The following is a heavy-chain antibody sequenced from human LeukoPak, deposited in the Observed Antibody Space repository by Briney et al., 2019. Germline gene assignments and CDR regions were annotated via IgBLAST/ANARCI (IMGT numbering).Heavy chain of an antibody. D-gene: IGHD4-17*01. Sequence: GSLRLSCTASGFTFCDYAMSWVRQAPGKGLEWVGFIRSKAYGGTTEYAASVKGRFTISIYDSKSIAYLQMTSLKTEDTAVYYRTRQEEDYGDYEAAFDIWGQGTMVTVSS. V-gene: IGHV3-49*04. CDR3: TRQEEDYGDYEAAFDI. CDR2: IRSKAYGGTT. CDR1: GFTFCDYA. J-gene: IGHJ3*02.